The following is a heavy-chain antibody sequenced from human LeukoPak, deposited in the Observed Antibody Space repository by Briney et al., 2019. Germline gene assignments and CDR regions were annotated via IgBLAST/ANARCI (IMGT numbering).Heavy chain of an antibody. CDR3: ARQYDFWSGSPPGWFDP. D-gene: IGHD3-3*01. CDR1: GGSISSSNW. J-gene: IGHJ5*02. V-gene: IGHV4-4*02. Sequence: NSSGTLSLTCAVSGGSISSSNWWSWVRQPPGKGLEWIGEIYHSGSTNYNPSLKSRVTISVDTSKNQFSLKLSSVTAADTAVYYCARQYDFWSGSPPGWFDPWGQGTLVTVSS. CDR2: IYHSGST.